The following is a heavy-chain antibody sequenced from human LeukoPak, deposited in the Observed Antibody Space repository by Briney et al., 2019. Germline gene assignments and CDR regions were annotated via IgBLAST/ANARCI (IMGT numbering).Heavy chain of an antibody. CDR3: ARWGYDSSGSYWDG. Sequence: GGSLRLSCSASGFSVNSNYMTWVRQAPGKGLEWVSLIYSISDTYYADSVKGRFTISRDNSKNMVFLQMNSLRADDSAVYYCARWGYDSSGSYWDGWGQGTRVTVSS. J-gene: IGHJ1*01. CDR2: IYSISDT. CDR1: GFSVNSNY. D-gene: IGHD3-22*01. V-gene: IGHV3-53*01.